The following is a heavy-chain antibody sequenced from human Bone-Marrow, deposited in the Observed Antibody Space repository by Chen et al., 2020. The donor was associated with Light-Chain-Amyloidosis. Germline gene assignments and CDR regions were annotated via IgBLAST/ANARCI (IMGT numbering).Heavy chain of an antibody. D-gene: IGHD1-1*01. CDR1: GYSISSGYY. V-gene: IGHV4-38-2*01. CDR2: IYHSGST. J-gene: IGHJ4*02. Sequence: QVQLQESGPGLVKPSETLSLTCAVSGYSISSGYYWGWIRQPPGKGLEWIGSIYHSGSTYYNPSLKSRVTISVDTSKNQFSLKLSSVTAADTAVYYCARGPLRNKPIDYWGQGTLVTVSS. CDR3: ARGPLRNKPIDY.